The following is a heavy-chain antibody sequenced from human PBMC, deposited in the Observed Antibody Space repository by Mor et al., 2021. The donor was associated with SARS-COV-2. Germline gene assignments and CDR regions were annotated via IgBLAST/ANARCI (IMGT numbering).Heavy chain of an antibody. CDR3: ARLVDAFDI. V-gene: IGHV3-33*01. Sequence: AVIWYYGSNKYYADSVKGRFTISRDNSKNTLYLQMNSLRAEDTAVYYCARLVDAFDIWGQGTMVTVSS. CDR2: IWYYGSNK. J-gene: IGHJ3*02.